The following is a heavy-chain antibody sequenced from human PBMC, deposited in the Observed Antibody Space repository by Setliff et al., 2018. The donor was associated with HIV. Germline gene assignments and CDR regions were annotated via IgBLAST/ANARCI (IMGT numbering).Heavy chain of an antibody. Sequence: SETLSLTCTVSGDSIGFSGYFWSWIRQHPGKGLEWIGYIYYSGSTFYNPSLKSRAAISIDTSKNQFFLKLKSVTVADTAVYYCARDLVWPYSSRWYDAFDIWGQGTMVTVSS. D-gene: IGHD6-13*01. CDR1: GDSIGFSGYF. CDR3: ARDLVWPYSSRWYDAFDI. V-gene: IGHV4-31*03. CDR2: IYYSGST. J-gene: IGHJ3*02.